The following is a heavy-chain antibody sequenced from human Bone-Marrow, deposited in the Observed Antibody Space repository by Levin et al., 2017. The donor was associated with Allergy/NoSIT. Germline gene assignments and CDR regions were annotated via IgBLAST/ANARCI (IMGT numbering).Heavy chain of an antibody. CDR2: IWNDGSNK. V-gene: IGHV3-33*01. D-gene: IGHD4-17*01. J-gene: IGHJ4*02. CDR3: ARVRGDGNYIFDY. CDR1: GFTFSNYG. Sequence: GGSLRLSCAASGFTFSNYGMHWVRQAPGKGLEWVAVIWNDGSNKYYADSVKGRFTISRDNSKNTLYLQMNSLRAEGTAVYYCARVRGDGNYIFDYCGQGTLVTVSS.